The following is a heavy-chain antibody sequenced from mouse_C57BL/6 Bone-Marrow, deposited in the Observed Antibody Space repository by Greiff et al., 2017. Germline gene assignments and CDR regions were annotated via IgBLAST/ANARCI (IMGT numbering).Heavy chain of an antibody. D-gene: IGHD2-5*01. V-gene: IGHV1-55*01. CDR2: IYHGSGST. CDR3: ARPYYSNYWYFDV. J-gene: IGHJ1*03. CDR1: GYTFTSYW. Sequence: QVQLQQPGAELVRPGSSVKLSCKASGYTFTSYWITWVKQRPGQGLEWIGDIYHGSGSTNYNEKFKSKATLTVDTSSSTAYMQLSSLTSEDSAVYYCARPYYSNYWYFDVWGTGTTVTVSS.